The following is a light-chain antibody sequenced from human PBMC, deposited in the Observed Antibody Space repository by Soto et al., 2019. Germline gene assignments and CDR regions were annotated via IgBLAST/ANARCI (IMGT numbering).Light chain of an antibody. V-gene: IGKV3-15*01. CDR3: QQRSNWWT. Sequence: EIVMTQSPATLSVSPGERATLSCRASQSVSITLAWYQQKPGQAPRLLIYGASTRATGIPARFSGSGSGTEFTLTISSLEPEDFAVYYCQQRSNWWTFGQGTKVDIK. CDR1: QSVSIT. CDR2: GAS. J-gene: IGKJ1*01.